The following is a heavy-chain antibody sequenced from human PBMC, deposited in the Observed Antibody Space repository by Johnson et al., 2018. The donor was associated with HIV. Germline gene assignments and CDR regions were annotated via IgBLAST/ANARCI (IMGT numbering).Heavy chain of an antibody. CDR1: GLILSGYG. D-gene: IGHD6-13*01. Sequence: QVQLVESGGGVVQPGTSLRLSCEASGLILSGYGLHWVRQAPGKGLEWVAVIWPDGSNRYYADSVKGRFTISRDNSKNTLYLQMNSLRAEDTAVYYCARECSSTRWTYGFDIWGQGTMVTVSS. CDR2: IWPDGSNR. J-gene: IGHJ3*02. V-gene: IGHV3-33*01. CDR3: ARECSSTRWTYGFDI.